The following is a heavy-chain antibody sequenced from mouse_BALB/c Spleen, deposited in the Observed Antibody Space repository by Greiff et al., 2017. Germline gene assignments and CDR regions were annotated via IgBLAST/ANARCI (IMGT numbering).Heavy chain of an antibody. V-gene: IGHV5-12-2*01. J-gene: IGHJ1*01. D-gene: IGHD1-2*01. Sequence: DVMLVESGGGLVQPGGSLKLSCAASGFTFSSYTMSWVRQTPEKRLEWVAYISNGGGSTYYPDTVKGRFTISRDNAKNTLYLQMSSLKSEDTAMYYCARLAFTTATWYFDVWGAGTTVTVSS. CDR3: ARLAFTTATWYFDV. CDR1: GFTFSSYT. CDR2: ISNGGGST.